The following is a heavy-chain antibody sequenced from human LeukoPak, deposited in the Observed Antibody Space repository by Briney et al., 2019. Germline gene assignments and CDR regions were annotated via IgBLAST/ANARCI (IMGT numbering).Heavy chain of an antibody. J-gene: IGHJ4*02. CDR3: ARDFTDRYYYDSSGYYTDY. D-gene: IGHD3-22*01. CDR1: GFRFSSYW. V-gene: IGHV3-7*01. Sequence: GGSLRLSCAASGFRFSSYWMRWVRQGPGKGLEWVANIKQDGSEKYYVDSVKGRFTISRDNAKNSLYLQMNSLRAEDTAVYYCARDFTDRYYYDSSGYYTDYWGQGTLVTVSS. CDR2: IKQDGSEK.